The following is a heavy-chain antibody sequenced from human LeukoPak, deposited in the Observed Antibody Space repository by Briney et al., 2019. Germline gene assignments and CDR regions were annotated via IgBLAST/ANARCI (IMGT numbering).Heavy chain of an antibody. D-gene: IGHD6-19*01. J-gene: IGHJ4*02. CDR2: IRSKAYGGTT. CDR1: GFTFGDYA. V-gene: IGHV3-49*04. Sequence: GGSLRLSCTASGFTFGDYAMSWVRQAPGKGLEWVGFIRSKAYGGTTEYAASVKGRFTISRDDSKSIAYPQMNSLKTEDTAVYYCTRDSPYSSGWDTLCYWGQGTLVTVSS. CDR3: TRDSPYSSGWDTLCY.